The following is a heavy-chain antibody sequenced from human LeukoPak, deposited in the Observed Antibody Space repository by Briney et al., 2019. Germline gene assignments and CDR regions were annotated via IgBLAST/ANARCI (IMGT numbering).Heavy chain of an antibody. D-gene: IGHD3-10*01. CDR1: GFTFSDSP. J-gene: IGHJ4*01. V-gene: IGHV3-73*01. CDR2: IRDKANNYAT. CDR3: ARAGSSGSYYMYYGMAA. Sequence: PGGSLRLSCAASGFTFSDSPIHWVRQASGQGLEWVGRIRDKANNYATAYAVSVKGRFSISRDDSKNTAYLQMKSLKTEDTAVYYCARAGSSGSYYMYYGMAAWAQG.